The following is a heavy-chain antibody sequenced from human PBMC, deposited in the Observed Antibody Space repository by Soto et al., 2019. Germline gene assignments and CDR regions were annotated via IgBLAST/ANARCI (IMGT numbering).Heavy chain of an antibody. V-gene: IGHV4-61*01. D-gene: IGHD2-2*01. CDR2: IYSGGST. CDR1: GGFVNSDTHS. CDR3: ARFVRSCSATTCSTRADV. Sequence: SETLSLTCTVSGGFVNSDTHSWSWIRQTPGKRLEWIGFIYSGGSTKSPPLRSRVTMSVDTSKNQFSLKLRSVIVADTAVYHCARFVRSCSATTCSTRADVWGQGITVTVSS. J-gene: IGHJ6*02.